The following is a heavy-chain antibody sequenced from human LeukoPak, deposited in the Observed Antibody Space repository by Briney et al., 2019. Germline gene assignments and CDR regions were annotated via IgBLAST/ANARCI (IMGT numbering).Heavy chain of an antibody. D-gene: IGHD5-18*01. J-gene: IGHJ4*02. Sequence: ASVKVSCKASGYTFTSYYMHWVRQAPGQGLEWMGIINPSGGSISYAQKFQGRVTMTRDTSTSTVYMELSSLRSEDTAVYYCARDLSPDTAMVYFDYWGQGTLVTVSS. V-gene: IGHV1-46*01. CDR1: GYTFTSYY. CDR3: ARDLSPDTAMVYFDY. CDR2: INPSGGSI.